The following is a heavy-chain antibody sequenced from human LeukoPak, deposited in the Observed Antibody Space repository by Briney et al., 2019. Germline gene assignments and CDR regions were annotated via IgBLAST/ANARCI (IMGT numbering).Heavy chain of an antibody. D-gene: IGHD4-11*01. CDR3: ARDDNYGIFVNVDY. Sequence: GASVKVSCKTSGYSFILYGISWVRQAPGQGPEWMGWISTSTGDTKYTQKFQGRVTLTTDTSTSTAYMELSSLRSDDTAVYYCARDDNYGIFVNVDYWGQGTPVTVSS. J-gene: IGHJ4*02. V-gene: IGHV1-18*01. CDR1: GYSFILYG. CDR2: ISTSTGDT.